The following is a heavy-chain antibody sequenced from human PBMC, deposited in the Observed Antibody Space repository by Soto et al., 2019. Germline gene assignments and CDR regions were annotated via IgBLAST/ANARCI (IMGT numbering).Heavy chain of an antibody. CDR1: GFTFSNYV. CDR3: GTECHGSGLAGSFDI. Sequence: EVQLMESGGGLVQSGGSLRLSCAASGFTFSNYVMTWVRQAPGKGLEWVSTIGAITSNTHYADSVKGRFSISRDNSKNTLYLQMNRARAEDTAIYYCGTECHGSGLAGSFDIWGQRTMVSVSS. V-gene: IGHV3-23*01. CDR2: IGAITSNT. J-gene: IGHJ3*02. D-gene: IGHD6-19*01.